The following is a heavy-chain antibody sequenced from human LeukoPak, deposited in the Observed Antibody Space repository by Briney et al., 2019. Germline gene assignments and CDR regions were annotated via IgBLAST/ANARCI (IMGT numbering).Heavy chain of an antibody. CDR1: GGSISSYY. Sequence: PSETLSLTCTVSGGSISSYYWSWIRQPPGKGLDWIGYIYYSGSTNYNPSLKSRATISVDTSKNQFSLKLSSVTAADTAVYYCARDLGYSYGYEWGQGTLVTVSS. J-gene: IGHJ4*02. CDR2: IYYSGST. V-gene: IGHV4-59*01. CDR3: ARDLGYSYGYE. D-gene: IGHD5-18*01.